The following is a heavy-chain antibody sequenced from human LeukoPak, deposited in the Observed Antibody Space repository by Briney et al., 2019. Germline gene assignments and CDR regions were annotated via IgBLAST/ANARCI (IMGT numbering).Heavy chain of an antibody. CDR3: AREWGGWVIDY. J-gene: IGHJ4*02. CDR1: GFTSSSDW. CDR2: IKQEGSEK. D-gene: IGHD6-19*01. V-gene: IGHV3-7*01. Sequence: GGSLRLSCAAPGFTSSSDWMSWVRQAPGKGREWGANIKQEGSEKYYVDSVKGRFTISRDNAKNSLYLQMNSLRAEDTAVYYCAREWGGWVIDYWGQGTLVTVSS.